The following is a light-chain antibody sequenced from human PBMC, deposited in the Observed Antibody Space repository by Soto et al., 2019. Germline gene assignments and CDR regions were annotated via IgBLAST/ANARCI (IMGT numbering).Light chain of an antibody. CDR3: QQYNNWPPWT. CDR2: GAS. Sequence: EVVLTQSPGTLSLSPGERATLSCRASQSISSGYVAWYQQKPGQAPRLLIYGASTRATGIPARFSGSGSGTEFTLTISSLQSEDFAVYYCQQYNNWPPWTFGQGTKVDIK. J-gene: IGKJ1*01. CDR1: QSISSG. V-gene: IGKV3-15*01.